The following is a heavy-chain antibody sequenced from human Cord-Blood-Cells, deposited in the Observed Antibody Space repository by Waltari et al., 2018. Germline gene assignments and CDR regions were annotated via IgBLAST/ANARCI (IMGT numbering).Heavy chain of an antibody. Sequence: EVQLLESGGGLVQPGGSLRLSCAASGFTFSSYAMSWVRQAPGKGLEWVSAISGSGGSTYYADAVKGRVTISRDNSKNTLYLQMNSLRAEDTAVYYCALTMVRGVIVYWGQGTLVTVSS. CDR1: GFTFSSYA. CDR2: ISGSGGST. V-gene: IGHV3-23*01. D-gene: IGHD3-10*01. CDR3: ALTMVRGVIVY. J-gene: IGHJ4*02.